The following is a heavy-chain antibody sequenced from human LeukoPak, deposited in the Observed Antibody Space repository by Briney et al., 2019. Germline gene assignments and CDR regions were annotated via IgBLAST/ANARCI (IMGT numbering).Heavy chain of an antibody. Sequence: SETLSLTCSVSSGSISNINYYWGWIRQPPGKGLEWIGSIYNSGSTYYNPSLKGRVTVSVDRTKNHVSLKMNSVTAADTAVYYCARHVASYDFDYWGQGILVTVSS. CDR1: SGSISNINYY. CDR2: IYNSGST. J-gene: IGHJ4*02. CDR3: ARHVASYDFDY. V-gene: IGHV4-39*01. D-gene: IGHD2-21*01.